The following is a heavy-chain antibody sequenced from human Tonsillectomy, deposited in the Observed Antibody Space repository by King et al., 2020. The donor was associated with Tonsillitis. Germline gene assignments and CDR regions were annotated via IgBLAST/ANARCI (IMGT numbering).Heavy chain of an antibody. Sequence: VQLVESGGGLVQPGGSLRLSCVASGFTFNNYWMTWVRQAPGKGLEWVASIRQDGSGKYYGDSVKGRFTVSRDNAKSSVYLEMNSLRAEDTAVYYCARDLVVVAAATPHFDYWGQGTLVTVSS. CDR1: GFTFNNYW. CDR3: ARDLVVVAAATPHFDY. CDR2: IRQDGSGK. V-gene: IGHV3-7*01. J-gene: IGHJ4*02. D-gene: IGHD2-15*01.